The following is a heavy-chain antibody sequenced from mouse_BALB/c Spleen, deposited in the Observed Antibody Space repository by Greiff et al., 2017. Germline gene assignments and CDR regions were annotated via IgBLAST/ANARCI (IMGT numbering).Heavy chain of an antibody. CDR1: GFNIKDTY. V-gene: IGHV14-3*02. Sequence: EVQLQQSGAELVKPGASVKLSCTASGFNIKDTYMHWVKQRPEQGLEWIGRIDPANGNTKYDPKFQGKATITADTSSNTAYLQLSSLTSEDTAVYYCASPYVYDEGLAYWGQGTLVTVSA. CDR2: IDPANGNT. CDR3: ASPYVYDEGLAY. J-gene: IGHJ3*01. D-gene: IGHD2-12*01.